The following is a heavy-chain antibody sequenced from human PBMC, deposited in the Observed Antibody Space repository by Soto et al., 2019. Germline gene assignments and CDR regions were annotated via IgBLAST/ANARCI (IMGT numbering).Heavy chain of an antibody. V-gene: IGHV4-39*01. CDR3: ARSSITPRLFMYPFDY. Sequence: PSETLSLTCTVSGGSLTSSSHYWGWIRQPPGKGLECIGNIYYDGNTYYNPSLKSRVTISLDTSKNQFSLRLNSVTAADTAVYYCARSSITPRLFMYPFDYWGQGTLVTVSS. D-gene: IGHD6-6*01. J-gene: IGHJ4*02. CDR1: GGSLTSSSHY. CDR2: IYYDGNT.